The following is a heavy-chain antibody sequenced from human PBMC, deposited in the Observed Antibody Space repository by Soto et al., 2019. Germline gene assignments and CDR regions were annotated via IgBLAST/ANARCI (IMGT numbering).Heavy chain of an antibody. CDR2: IIPIFGTA. Sequence: GASVKVSCKASGGTFSSYAISGVRQAPGQGLEWMGGIIPIFGTANYAQKFQGRVTSTADKSTSTAYMELSSLRSEDTAVYYCARLDTVTATPDYWGQGTLVTVSS. CDR1: GGTFSSYA. D-gene: IGHD4-4*01. J-gene: IGHJ4*02. CDR3: ARLDTVTATPDY. V-gene: IGHV1-69*06.